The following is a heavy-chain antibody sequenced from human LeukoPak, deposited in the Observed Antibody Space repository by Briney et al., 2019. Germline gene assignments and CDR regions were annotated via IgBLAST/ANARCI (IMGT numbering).Heavy chain of an antibody. CDR1: GFTFSSYW. D-gene: IGHD3-3*01. CDR2: IKQDESEK. Sequence: GGSLRLSCAASGFTFSSYWMSWVRQAPGKGLEWVANIKQDESEKYYVDSVKGRFTISRDNAKNSLYLQMNSLRAGDTAVYFCARDMRVVVMDTDAFDIWGQGTMVTVSS. V-gene: IGHV3-7*01. J-gene: IGHJ3*02. CDR3: ARDMRVVVMDTDAFDI.